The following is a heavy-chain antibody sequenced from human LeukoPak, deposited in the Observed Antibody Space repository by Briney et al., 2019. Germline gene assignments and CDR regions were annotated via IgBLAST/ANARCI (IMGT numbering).Heavy chain of an antibody. CDR3: ARAGMARINWFDP. D-gene: IGHD1-14*01. CDR1: GGTFSSYA. Sequence: SVKVSCKASGGTFSSYAISWVRQAPGQGLEWMGGIIPIIGTGDYAQKFQGRVTITADESTSTAYMELSSLRSEDTAVYYCARAGMARINWFDPWGQGTLVTVSS. V-gene: IGHV1-69*13. CDR2: IIPIIGTG. J-gene: IGHJ5*02.